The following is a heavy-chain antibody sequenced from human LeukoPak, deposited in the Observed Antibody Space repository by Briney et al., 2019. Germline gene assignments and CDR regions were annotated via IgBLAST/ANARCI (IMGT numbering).Heavy chain of an antibody. D-gene: IGHD5/OR15-5a*01. V-gene: IGHV3-48*01. CDR2: ISSTSNPI. J-gene: IGHJ4*02. Sequence: GSLRLSCGASGFNLSTYSMNWVRQAPGRGLEWLSYISSTSNPIYYADSVKGRFTVFRDNAKNSLYLQMDSLRAEDAAVYYCAKAPVYASANRAYFDYWGQGTLVTVSS. CDR1: GFNLSTYS. CDR3: AKAPVYASANRAYFDY.